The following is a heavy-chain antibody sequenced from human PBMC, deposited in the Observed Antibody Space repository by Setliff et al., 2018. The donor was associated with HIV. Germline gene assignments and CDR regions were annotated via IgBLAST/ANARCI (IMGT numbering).Heavy chain of an antibody. CDR3: ATRIQLCY. Sequence: PGGSLRLSCAASGFTFSSFGMHWVRQAPGKGLEWVAVIWYDGTNKNYADSVKGRFTISRDNSKNTLYLQMNSLRAEDTAVYYCATRIQLCYWGQGTLVTVSS. V-gene: IGHV3-33*01. D-gene: IGHD5-18*01. CDR1: GFTFSSFG. J-gene: IGHJ4*02. CDR2: IWYDGTNK.